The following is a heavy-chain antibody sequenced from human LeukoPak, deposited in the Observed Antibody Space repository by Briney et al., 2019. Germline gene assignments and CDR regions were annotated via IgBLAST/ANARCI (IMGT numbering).Heavy chain of an antibody. D-gene: IGHD3-16*01. J-gene: IGHJ4*02. CDR3: AKDSTPISYDYVWGNFDY. V-gene: IGHV3-23*01. CDR1: GFTFSSYA. Sequence: GGSLRLSCAASGFTFSSYAMSWVRQAPGKGLEWVSAISGSGGSTYYADSVKGRFTISRDNSKNTLYLQMNSLRAEDTAVYYCAKDSTPISYDYVWGNFDYWGQGTLVTVSS. CDR2: ISGSGGST.